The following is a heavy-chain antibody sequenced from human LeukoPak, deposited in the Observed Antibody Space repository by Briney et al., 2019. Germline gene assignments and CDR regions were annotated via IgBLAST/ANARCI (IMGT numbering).Heavy chain of an antibody. V-gene: IGHV1-46*01. CDR3: AREDSTGYYHDY. CDR2: ST. D-gene: IGHD3-22*01. J-gene: IGHJ4*02. Sequence: STTYAQKFQGRATMTRDTSTSTVYMELSSLRSEDTAEYYCAREDSTGYYHDYWGQGNLVTVSS.